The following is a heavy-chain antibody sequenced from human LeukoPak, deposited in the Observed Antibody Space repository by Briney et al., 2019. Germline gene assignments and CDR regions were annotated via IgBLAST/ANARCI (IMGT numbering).Heavy chain of an antibody. J-gene: IGHJ6*02. CDR2: IWFDGSNK. Sequence: PGGSLRLSCEASGFSFSTYGMHWVRQAPGKGLEWVALIWFDGSNKHYADSVKGRFTISRDNSKNTMYLQMDSLRAEDTAVYYCARGPVTKGYGMDVWGQGTTVTVSS. CDR1: GFSFSTYG. CDR3: ARGPVTKGYGMDV. D-gene: IGHD4-17*01. V-gene: IGHV3-33*01.